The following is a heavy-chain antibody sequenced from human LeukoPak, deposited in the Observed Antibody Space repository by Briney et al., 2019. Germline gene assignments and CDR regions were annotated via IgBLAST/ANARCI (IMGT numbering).Heavy chain of an antibody. J-gene: IGHJ4*02. CDR3: AKGSGSYYSFDC. CDR1: GGSISSSCYY. CDR2: IYYSGST. Sequence: SETLSLTCTVSGGSISSSCYYWGWIRQPPGKGLEWIGSIYYSGSTYYNPSLKSRVTISADTSKNQFSLKLSSVTAADTAVYYCAKGSGSYYSFDCWGQGTLVTVSS. D-gene: IGHD3-10*01. V-gene: IGHV4-39*01.